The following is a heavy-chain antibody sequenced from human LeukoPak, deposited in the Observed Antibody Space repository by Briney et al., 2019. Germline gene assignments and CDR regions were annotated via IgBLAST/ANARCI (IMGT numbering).Heavy chain of an antibody. J-gene: IGHJ4*02. CDR1: GFTFGDYA. V-gene: IGHV3-49*04. CDR3: TRVRGRYGFDY. D-gene: IGHD5-18*01. Sequence: PGGSLRHSCTASGFTFGDYAMSWVRQAPGKGLEWVGFIRSKAYGGTTEYAASVKGRFTISRDDSKSIAYLQMNSLKTEDTAVYYCTRVRGRYGFDYWGQGTLVTVSS. CDR2: IRSKAYGGTT.